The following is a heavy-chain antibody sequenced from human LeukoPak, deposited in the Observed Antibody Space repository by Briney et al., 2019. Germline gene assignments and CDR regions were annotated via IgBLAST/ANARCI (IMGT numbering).Heavy chain of an antibody. Sequence: ASVKVSCKASGYIFTNYGISWVRQAPGQGLERMGWISAYNGNTNYAQKFQGRVTMTTDTSTSTAYMELRSLRSDDTAVYYCATSARGRASGSFCGYWGQGTLVTVSS. V-gene: IGHV1-18*01. J-gene: IGHJ4*02. D-gene: IGHD1-26*01. CDR3: ATSARGRASGSFCGY. CDR1: GYIFTNYG. CDR2: ISAYNGNT.